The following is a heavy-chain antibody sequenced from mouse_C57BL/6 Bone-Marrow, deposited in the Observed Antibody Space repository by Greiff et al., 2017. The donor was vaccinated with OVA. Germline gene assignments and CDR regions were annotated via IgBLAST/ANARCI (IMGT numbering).Heavy chain of an antibody. J-gene: IGHJ2*01. CDR2: IYPSDSGT. CDR1: GYTFTSHW. CDR3: AMRGWVDY. Sequence: VQPQQPGAELVKPGASVKVFRKASGYTFTSHWMHWGKQRPGQGPEWIGRIYPSDSGTNYNQKFKGKATLTVDKSYSTAYMQLSGLTSEDSAVYYCAMRGWVDYWGQGTTLTVSS. D-gene: IGHD1-1*02. V-gene: IGHV1-74*01.